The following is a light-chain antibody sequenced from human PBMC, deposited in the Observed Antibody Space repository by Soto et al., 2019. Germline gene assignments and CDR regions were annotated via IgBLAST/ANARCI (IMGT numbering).Light chain of an antibody. Sequence: QSVLTQPPSVSGSPGQSVTISCTGSNSDVGSYNRLSWYQQPPGTAPKLMIYEVSNRPSGVPDRFSGSKSGNTASLTISGLQAEDEADYYCPLYTSRSTYVFXTGTKATVL. CDR2: EVS. CDR3: PLYTSRSTYV. J-gene: IGLJ1*01. CDR1: NSDVGSYNR. V-gene: IGLV2-18*01.